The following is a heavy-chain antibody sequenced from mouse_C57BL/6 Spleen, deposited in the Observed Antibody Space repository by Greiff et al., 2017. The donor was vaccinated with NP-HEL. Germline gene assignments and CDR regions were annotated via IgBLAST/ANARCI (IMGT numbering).Heavy chain of an antibody. D-gene: IGHD2-5*01. V-gene: IGHV1-52*01. Sequence: VQLQQPGAELVRPGSSVKLSCKASGYTFTSYWMHWVKQRPIQGLEWIGNIDPSDSETHYNQKFKDKATLTVDKSSSTAYMQLSSLTSEDSAVYYCARSAYYSNYDYAMDYWGQGTSVTVSS. J-gene: IGHJ4*01. CDR1: GYTFTSYW. CDR2: IDPSDSET. CDR3: ARSAYYSNYDYAMDY.